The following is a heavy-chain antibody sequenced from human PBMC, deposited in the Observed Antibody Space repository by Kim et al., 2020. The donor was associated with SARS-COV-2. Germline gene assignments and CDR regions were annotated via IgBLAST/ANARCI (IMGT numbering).Heavy chain of an antibody. Sequence: ASVKVSCKASGYTFTSYGISWVRQAPGQGLEWMGWISAYNGNTNYAQKLQGRVTMTTDTSTSTAYMELRSLRSDDTAVYYCARDRPDCSSTSCYVDPYYYYGMDVWGQGTTVTVSS. CDR3: ARDRPDCSSTSCYVDPYYYYGMDV. V-gene: IGHV1-18*04. D-gene: IGHD2-2*01. J-gene: IGHJ6*02. CDR1: GYTFTSYG. CDR2: ISAYNGNT.